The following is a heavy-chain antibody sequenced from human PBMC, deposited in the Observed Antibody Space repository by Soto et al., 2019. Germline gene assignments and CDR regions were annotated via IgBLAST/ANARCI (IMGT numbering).Heavy chain of an antibody. CDR1: GGSFSTYA. CDR2: IIPIFGKP. CDR3: ARDKDRVELGGNNYSAMDV. Sequence: QVQLVQSGAEVKKPGSSVKVSCKAPGGSFSTYAISWVRQAPGQGLEWMGGIIPIFGKPDYGQKFQGRVTITADESTTTAYMELSNLRSADTAVYYCARDKDRVELGGNNYSAMDVCGQGTTVTVSS. D-gene: IGHD1-26*01. J-gene: IGHJ6*02. V-gene: IGHV1-69*12.